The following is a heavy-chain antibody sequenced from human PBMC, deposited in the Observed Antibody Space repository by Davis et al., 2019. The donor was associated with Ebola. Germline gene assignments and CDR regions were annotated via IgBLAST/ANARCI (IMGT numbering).Heavy chain of an antibody. CDR2: INPNSGGT. CDR3: ARDGSGSYDYYYGMDV. D-gene: IGHD3-10*01. V-gene: IGHV1-2*02. Sequence: ASVKVSCKASRNTFTDYYIYWVRQAPGQGLEWMGWINPNSGGTNYAQKLQGRVTMTTDTSTSTAYMELRSLRSDDTAVYYCARDGSGSYDYYYGMDVWGQGTTVTVSS. J-gene: IGHJ6*02. CDR1: RNTFTDYY.